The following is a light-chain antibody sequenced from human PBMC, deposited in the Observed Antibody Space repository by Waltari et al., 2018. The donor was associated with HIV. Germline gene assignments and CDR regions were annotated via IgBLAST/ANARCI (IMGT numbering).Light chain of an antibody. CDR1: ILSRSQ. Sequence: SDELMQPPSLSVSPGETARIACSGNILSRSQVYWYQKKPGHAPTLLIEKDSVRPSGIPERFSGSTSGTTVTLTITGVQAEDEADYYCQSSDIAGDYIFIGGGTRMTVL. CDR3: QSSDIAGDYIF. V-gene: IGLV3-25*01. J-gene: IGLJ2*01. CDR2: KDS.